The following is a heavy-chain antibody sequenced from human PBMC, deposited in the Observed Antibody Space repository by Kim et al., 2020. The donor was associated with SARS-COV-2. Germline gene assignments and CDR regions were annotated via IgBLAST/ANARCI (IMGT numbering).Heavy chain of an antibody. Sequence: GGSLRLSCAASGFTFSSYAMHWVRQAPGKGLEWVAVISYDGSNKYYADSVKGRFTISRDNSKNTLYLQMNSLRAEDTAVYYCARDIGRVRGVIRPEDYWG. CDR3: ARDIGRVRGVIRPEDY. J-gene: IGHJ4*01. CDR2: ISYDGSNK. CDR1: GFTFSSYA. V-gene: IGHV3-30*04. D-gene: IGHD3-10*01.